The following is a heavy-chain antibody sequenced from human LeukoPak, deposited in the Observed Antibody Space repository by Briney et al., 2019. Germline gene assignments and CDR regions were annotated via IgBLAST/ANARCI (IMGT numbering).Heavy chain of an antibody. V-gene: IGHV4-38-2*01. CDR3: AAYCSGGSCYSDSAY. J-gene: IGHJ4*02. D-gene: IGHD2-15*01. CDR1: GYSISSGYY. Sequence: SETLSLTCAVSGYSISSGYYWGWIRQPPGKGLEWIGSIYQSGSTYYNPSLKSRVTISVDTSKNQLSLKLTSVTAADTAVYYCAAYCSGGSCYSDSAYWGQGTLVTVSS. CDR2: IYQSGST.